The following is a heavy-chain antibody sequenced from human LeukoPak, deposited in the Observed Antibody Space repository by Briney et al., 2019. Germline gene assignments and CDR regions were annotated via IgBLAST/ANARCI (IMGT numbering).Heavy chain of an antibody. CDR2: ISSSSYI. D-gene: IGHD1-7*01. V-gene: IGHV3-21*01. Sequence: GGSLRLSCAASGFTFSSYSMNWVRQAPGKGLEWVSSISSSSYIYYADSVKGRFTISRDNAKNSLYLQMNSLRAEDTAVYYCARALVELYYYMDVWGKGTTVTVSS. J-gene: IGHJ6*03. CDR3: ARALVELYYYMDV. CDR1: GFTFSSYS.